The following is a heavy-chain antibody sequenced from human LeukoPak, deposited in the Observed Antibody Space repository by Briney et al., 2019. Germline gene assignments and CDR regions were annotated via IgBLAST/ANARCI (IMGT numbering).Heavy chain of an antibody. CDR1: GGTFSSYA. CDR3: ATGGGSSWQFNWFDP. V-gene: IGHV1-69*05. J-gene: IGHJ5*02. CDR2: IIPTFGTA. Sequence: SVKVSCKASGGTFSSYAISWVRQAPGQGLEWMGGIIPTFGTANYAQKFQGRVTITTDESTSTAYMELSSLRSEDTAVYYCATGGGSSWQFNWFDPWGQGTLVTVSS. D-gene: IGHD6-13*01.